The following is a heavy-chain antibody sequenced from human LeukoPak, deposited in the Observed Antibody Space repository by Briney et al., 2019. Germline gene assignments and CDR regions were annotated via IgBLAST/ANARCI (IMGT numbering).Heavy chain of an antibody. CDR3: ARYWWSGSAPGSWFDP. V-gene: IGHV4-59*08. J-gene: IGHJ5*02. D-gene: IGHD2-15*01. CDR1: GGSMSSYY. CDR2: INYSGNT. Sequence: SETLSLTCTVSGGSMSSYYWNWIRQPPGKGLEWIGYINYSGNTNYNPSLKSRVTISIDTSKNQFSLKLSSVTAADTAVYYCARYWWSGSAPGSWFDPWRQGTLVTVSS.